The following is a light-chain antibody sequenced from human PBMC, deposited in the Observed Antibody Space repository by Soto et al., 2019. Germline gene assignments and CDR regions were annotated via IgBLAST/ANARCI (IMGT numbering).Light chain of an antibody. CDR1: QDINNW. V-gene: IGKV1-12*01. J-gene: IGKJ4*01. CDR2: TTS. Sequence: DIQMTQSPSSVSASVGDRVTITCRASQDINNWLAWYQQKPGKAPKLLIYTTSSLQSGVPSRFSGSGSGTDFTLTFSSLPPEEFATYYCPQSNSLPLAFGGGTKVEIK. CDR3: PQSNSLPLA.